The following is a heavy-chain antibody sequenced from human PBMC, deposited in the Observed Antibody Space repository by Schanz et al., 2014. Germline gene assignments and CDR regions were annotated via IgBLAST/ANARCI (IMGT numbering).Heavy chain of an antibody. D-gene: IGHD3-16*02. J-gene: IGHJ4*02. CDR1: GFTFSTST. Sequence: EVQLVESGGGLVQPGGSLRLSCAASGFTFSTSTMHWVRQAPGKGLEYVSSISSKGDMTFYGNSVKGRFIISRDNSKNTLYLQLGSLSAEDTAVYFCARDNRYYLFDYWGQGALVTVPS. V-gene: IGHV3-64*01. CDR2: ISSKGDMT. CDR3: ARDNRYYLFDY.